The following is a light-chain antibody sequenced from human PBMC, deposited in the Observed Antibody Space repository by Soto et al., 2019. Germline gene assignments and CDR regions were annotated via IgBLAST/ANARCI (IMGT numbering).Light chain of an antibody. CDR1: SSNIGAGYD. Sequence: QSVLTQPPSVSGAPGQRVTISCTGSSSNIGAGYDVHWYQQRPGTAPKLLIYGNKNRPSGVPDRFSGSKSGTSASLAITGLQAEDEAEYDCQSYDSSLSVSYVFGTGTKLTVL. CDR3: QSYDSSLSVSYV. J-gene: IGLJ1*01. V-gene: IGLV1-40*01. CDR2: GNK.